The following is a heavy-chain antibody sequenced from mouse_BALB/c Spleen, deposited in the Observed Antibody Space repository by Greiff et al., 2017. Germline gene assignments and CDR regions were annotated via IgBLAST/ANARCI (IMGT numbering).Heavy chain of an antibody. D-gene: IGHD1-2*01. J-gene: IGHJ2*01. CDR3: ARLIHYYGYFDY. CDR1: GYSITSGYY. V-gene: IGHV3-6*02. Sequence: VQLKQSGPGLVKPSQSLSLTCSVTGYSITSGYYWNWIRQFPGNKLEWMGYISYDGSNNYNPSLKNRISITRDTSKNQFFLKLNSVTTEDTATYYCARLIHYYGYFDYWGQGTTLTVSS. CDR2: ISYDGSN.